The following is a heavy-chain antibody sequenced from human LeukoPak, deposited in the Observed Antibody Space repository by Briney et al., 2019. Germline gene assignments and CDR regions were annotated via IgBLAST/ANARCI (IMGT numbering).Heavy chain of an antibody. Sequence: SETLSLTCTVSGGSISSGGYYWSWIRQHPGKGLEWIGYIYYSGSTYYNPFLKSRVTISVDTSKNQFSLKLSSVTAADTAVYYCARTKGGYYFDYWGQGTLVTVSS. CDR1: GGSISSGGYY. V-gene: IGHV4-31*03. D-gene: IGHD3-16*01. CDR2: IYYSGST. CDR3: ARTKGGYYFDY. J-gene: IGHJ4*02.